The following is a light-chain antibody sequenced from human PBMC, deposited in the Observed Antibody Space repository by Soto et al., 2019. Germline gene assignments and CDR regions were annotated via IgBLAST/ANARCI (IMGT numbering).Light chain of an antibody. J-gene: IGKJ1*01. CDR3: QQYNSYSPT. CDR1: QSVSSS. V-gene: IGKV3D-15*01. CDR2: GAS. Sequence: EIVMTQSPATLSVSPGERATLSCRASQSVSSSVAWYQQKPGQAPRLLIYGASSRATGIPDRFSGSGSGTEFTLTISSLQSEDFAVYYCQQYNSYSPTFGQGTKVDIK.